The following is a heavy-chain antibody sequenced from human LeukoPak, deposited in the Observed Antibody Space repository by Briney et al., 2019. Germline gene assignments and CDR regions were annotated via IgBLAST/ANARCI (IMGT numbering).Heavy chain of an antibody. V-gene: IGHV1-2*06. D-gene: IGHD6-19*01. J-gene: IGHJ4*02. CDR1: GYTFTGYY. CDR3: AREKESSGWYDY. CDR2: INPNSGGT. Sequence: ASVKVSCKASGYTFTGYYMHWVRQAPGQGREWMGRINPNSGGTNYAQKFQGRVTMTRDTSISTAYMELSRLRSDDTAVYYCAREKESSGWYDYWGQGTLVTVSS.